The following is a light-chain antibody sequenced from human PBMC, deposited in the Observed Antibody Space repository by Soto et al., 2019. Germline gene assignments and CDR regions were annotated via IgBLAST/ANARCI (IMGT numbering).Light chain of an antibody. J-gene: IGKJ1*01. CDR1: QSVSSS. V-gene: IGKV3-15*01. CDR2: GAS. Sequence: EIVMTQSPATLSVSPGERATLSCRASQSVSSSLAWYQQKPGQAPRLLIYGASTRATGIPARFSGSGSGTEFTLTIDSLQSEDFAVYYCQQYNNWPPWTFGQGTKVEIK. CDR3: QQYNNWPPWT.